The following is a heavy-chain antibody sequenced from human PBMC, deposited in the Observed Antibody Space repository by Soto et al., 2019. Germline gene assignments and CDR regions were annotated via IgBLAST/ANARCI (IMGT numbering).Heavy chain of an antibody. V-gene: IGHV3-23*01. Sequence: EMQLLESGGGLVQPGGSLRLSCATSGFTFSHFAMSWVRQAPGKGLEWVSSIGGGDDDRFYSDSVKGRFTITRDNXXXXXXLQMYSLRAEDTALYFCAKDREDHNSVWDAFDVWGQGTVVTVSS. CDR3: AKDREDHNSVWDAFDV. CDR2: IGGGDDDR. CDR1: GFTFSHFA. J-gene: IGHJ3*01. D-gene: IGHD1-1*01.